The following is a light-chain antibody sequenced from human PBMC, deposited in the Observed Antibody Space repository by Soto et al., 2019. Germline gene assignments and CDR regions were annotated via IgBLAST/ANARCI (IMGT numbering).Light chain of an antibody. CDR3: QQLNSYQLT. Sequence: IQLTQSPSSLSASVGDRVTITCRASQGISSYLAWYQQKPGKAPKLLIYAASTLQSGVPSRFSGSGSGTEFTLTISSLQPGDFATYYCQQLNSYQLTFGGGTKVEIK. J-gene: IGKJ4*01. CDR1: QGISSY. CDR2: AAS. V-gene: IGKV1-9*01.